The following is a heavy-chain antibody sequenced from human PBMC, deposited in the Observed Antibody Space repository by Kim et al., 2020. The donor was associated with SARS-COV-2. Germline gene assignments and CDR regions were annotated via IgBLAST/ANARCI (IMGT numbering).Heavy chain of an antibody. Sequence: ADSVKGRFTISRDNSKNTLYLQMNSLRAEDTAVYYCARNILTGYYTFLDYWGQGTLVTVSS. V-gene: IGHV3-33*01. D-gene: IGHD3-9*01. CDR3: ARNILTGYYTFLDY. J-gene: IGHJ4*02.